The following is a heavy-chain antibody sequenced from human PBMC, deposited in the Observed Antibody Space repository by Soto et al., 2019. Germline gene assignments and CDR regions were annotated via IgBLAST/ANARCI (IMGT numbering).Heavy chain of an antibody. D-gene: IGHD6-6*01. Sequence: VQVVESGGGVVQPGRSLRLSCAASGFTFSTYTMHWVRQAPGKGLEWVAFISFDGSNKYYADSVKGRFTISRDNSRNTLYLQMNTLRAEDTAVYYCAGGYTSSVFDYWGQGTLVTVSS. CDR3: AGGYTSSVFDY. CDR2: ISFDGSNK. J-gene: IGHJ4*02. CDR1: GFTFSTYT. V-gene: IGHV3-30-3*01.